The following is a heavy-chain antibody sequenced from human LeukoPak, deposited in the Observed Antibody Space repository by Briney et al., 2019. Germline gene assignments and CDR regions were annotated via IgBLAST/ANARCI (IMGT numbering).Heavy chain of an antibody. CDR2: IKSKTDGGTI. CDR3: TTGDSGYDYRSDY. D-gene: IGHD5-12*01. J-gene: IGHJ4*02. Sequence: GGSLRLSCAASGFTFSNAWMSWVRQAPGKGLEWVGRIKSKTDGGTIDYAAPVKGRFTISRDDSKNTLYLQMNSLKTEDTAVYYCTTGDSGYDYRSDYWGQGTLVTVSS. V-gene: IGHV3-15*01. CDR1: GFTFSNAW.